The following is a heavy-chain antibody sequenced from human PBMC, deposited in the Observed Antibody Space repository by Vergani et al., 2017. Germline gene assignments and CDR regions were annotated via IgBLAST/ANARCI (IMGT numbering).Heavy chain of an antibody. Sequence: QVQLQQWGAGLLKPSETLSLTCAVYGGSFSGYYWSWIRQPPGKGLEWIGEIYHSGSTNYNPSLKSRVTISVDKSKNQFSLKLSSVTDADTAVYYCARVRVYDFWSGYPSRFDYWGQGTLVTVSS. CDR1: GGSFSGYY. J-gene: IGHJ4*02. D-gene: IGHD3-3*01. CDR3: ARVRVYDFWSGYPSRFDY. V-gene: IGHV4-34*01. CDR2: IYHSGST.